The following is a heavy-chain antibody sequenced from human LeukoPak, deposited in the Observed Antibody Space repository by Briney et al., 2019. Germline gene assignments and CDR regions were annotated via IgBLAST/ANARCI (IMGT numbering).Heavy chain of an antibody. CDR1: GGSFSGYY. V-gene: IGHV4-59*12. Sequence: SETLSLTCAVYGGSFSGYYWSWIRQPPGKGLEWIGYIYYSGSTYYNPSLKSRVTISVDTSKNQFSLKLSSVTAADTAVYYCARAVGGEVPGSLWGPETRVTVSS. D-gene: IGHD3-10*01. J-gene: IGHJ4*02. CDR2: IYYSGST. CDR3: ARAVGGEVPGSL.